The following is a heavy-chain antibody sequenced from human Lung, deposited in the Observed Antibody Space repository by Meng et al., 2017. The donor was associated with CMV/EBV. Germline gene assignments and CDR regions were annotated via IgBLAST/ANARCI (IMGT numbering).Heavy chain of an antibody. CDR1: GDSITNHNW. CDR3: LRRSGGSV. J-gene: IGHJ1*01. CDR2: IPHRGSS. V-gene: IGHV4-4*02. D-gene: IGHD3-10*01. Sequence: QVQWRESGPAPVKPSETLSLTCAVSGDSITNHNWWAWVRQPPGKGLEWIGEIPHRGSSAYNPSLKSRVSMSIDKSKNQFSLKLTSVTAADTAVYHCLRRSGGSVWGQGTLVTVSS.